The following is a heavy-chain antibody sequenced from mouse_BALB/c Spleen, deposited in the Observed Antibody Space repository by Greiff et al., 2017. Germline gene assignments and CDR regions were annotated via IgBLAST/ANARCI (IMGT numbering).Heavy chain of an antibody. CDR1: GFTFSSYT. Sequence: EVQRVESGGGLVKPGGSLKLSCAASGFTFSSYTMSWVRQTPEKRLEWVATISSGGGNTYYPDSVKGRFTISRDNAKNNLYLQMSSLRSEDTALYYCARPQLTGSWFAYWGQGTLVTVSA. J-gene: IGHJ3*01. CDR2: ISSGGGNT. V-gene: IGHV5-9*03. CDR3: ARPQLTGSWFAY. D-gene: IGHD4-1*01.